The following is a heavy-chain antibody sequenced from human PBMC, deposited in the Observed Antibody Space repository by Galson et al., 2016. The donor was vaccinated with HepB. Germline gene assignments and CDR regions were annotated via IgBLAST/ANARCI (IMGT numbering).Heavy chain of an antibody. CDR2: SCGSGGGT. CDR1: GFIFSSYT. D-gene: IGHD3-10*01. J-gene: IGHJ5*02. Sequence: SLRHYCAASGFIFSSYTMDWVRQAPRKRLEWVSASCGSGGGTSYADSVKGRFTISSDNSKNTLYLQLNNLRAGDTAVYYCARGYGSGTYFVNNWFDPWGQGTLVTVSS. CDR3: ARGYGSGTYFVNNWFDP. V-gene: IGHV3-23*01.